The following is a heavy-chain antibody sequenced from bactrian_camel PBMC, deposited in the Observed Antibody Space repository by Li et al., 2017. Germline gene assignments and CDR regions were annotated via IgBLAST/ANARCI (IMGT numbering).Heavy chain of an antibody. V-gene: IGHV3S40*01. Sequence: DVQLVESGGGLVQPGGSLRLSCAASGFSFSSYGMSWVRQAPGKGLEWVSAINSGGGTTYYADSQKGRFTISRDNAKNTVYLQMNSLKPEDTAVYYCVRVYGSIVTMEEEYSYWGQGTQVTVS. D-gene: IGHD4*01. CDR2: INSGGGTT. CDR3: VRVYGSIVTMEEEYSY. CDR1: GFSFSSYG. J-gene: IGHJ4*01.